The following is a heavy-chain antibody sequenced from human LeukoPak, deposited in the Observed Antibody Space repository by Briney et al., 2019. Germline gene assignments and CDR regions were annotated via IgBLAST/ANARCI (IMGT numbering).Heavy chain of an antibody. CDR1: GYTFTSYD. V-gene: IGHV1-8*03. Sequence: ASVTVSCKASGYTFTSYDINWVRQATGQGLEWMGWMNPNSGNTGYAQKFQGRVTITRNTSISTAYMELSSLRSEDTAVYYCARQVSYYDFWSGYYAIDNWFDPWGQGTLVTVSS. CDR2: MNPNSGNT. J-gene: IGHJ5*02. CDR3: ARQVSYYDFWSGYYAIDNWFDP. D-gene: IGHD3-3*01.